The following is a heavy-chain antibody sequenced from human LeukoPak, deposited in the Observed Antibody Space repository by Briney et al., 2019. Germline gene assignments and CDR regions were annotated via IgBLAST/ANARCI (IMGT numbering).Heavy chain of an antibody. CDR1: GYTFTVYY. CDR2: INPNSGGT. V-gene: IGHV1-2*02. D-gene: IGHD1-7*01. J-gene: IGHJ6*02. Sequence: EASVTVSCTASGYTFTVYYMHWVRQAPGQGLEWMGWINPNSGGTNYAQKFQGRVTMTRDTSISTAYMELSRLRSDDTAVYYCARVHDWNYFYYYYGMDVWGQGTTVTVSS. CDR3: ARVHDWNYFYYYYGMDV.